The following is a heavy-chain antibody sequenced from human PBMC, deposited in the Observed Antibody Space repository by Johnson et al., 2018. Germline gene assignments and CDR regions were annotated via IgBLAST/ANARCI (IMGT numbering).Heavy chain of an antibody. CDR1: GFTFSSYG. D-gene: IGHD3-3*01. CDR2: ISYDGSNK. Sequence: VQLAETGGGLVKPGGSLRLSCAASGFTFSSYGMHWVRQAPGKGLEWVAVISYDGSNKYYADSVKGRFTISRDNSKNTLYLQMNSLRAEDTAVYYCARSGTYYDFWSDYYTRYYYYYGMDVWGQGTTVTVSS. V-gene: IGHV3-30*03. J-gene: IGHJ6*02. CDR3: ARSGTYYDFWSDYYTRYYYYYGMDV.